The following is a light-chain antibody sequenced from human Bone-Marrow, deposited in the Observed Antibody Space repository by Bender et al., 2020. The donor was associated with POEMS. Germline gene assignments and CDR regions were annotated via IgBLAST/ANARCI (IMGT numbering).Light chain of an antibody. Sequence: QSVLTQPPSVSETPGQRVTISCSGSSSNIGKHGVNWYQKLPGKAPKLLIYYDDLVESGFPDRLSGSKSGTSASLAISGLQSEDEADYYCSAWDASLNGWVFGGGTKLTVL. J-gene: IGLJ3*02. CDR3: SAWDASLNGWV. V-gene: IGLV1-36*01. CDR2: YDD. CDR1: SSNIGKHG.